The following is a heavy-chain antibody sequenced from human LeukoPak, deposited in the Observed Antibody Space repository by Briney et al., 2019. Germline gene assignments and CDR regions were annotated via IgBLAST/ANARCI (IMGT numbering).Heavy chain of an antibody. Sequence: GGSLRLSCAASGFTVSSNYMSWLRQAPGKGLEGASVIYSGGSTYYADSVNGRFTISRDNYKNALYLQMNSLRAEDTAVYYCVLGSGSKYGYYYYGMDVWGKGTTVTVSS. CDR2: IYSGGST. D-gene: IGHD3-10*01. J-gene: IGHJ6*04. CDR3: VLGSGSKYGYYYYGMDV. V-gene: IGHV3-53*01. CDR1: GFTVSSNY.